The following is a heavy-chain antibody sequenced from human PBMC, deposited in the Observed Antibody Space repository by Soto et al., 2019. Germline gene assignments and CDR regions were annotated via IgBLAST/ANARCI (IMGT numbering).Heavy chain of an antibody. CDR2: VSHDGRNT. V-gene: IGHV3-30*18. Sequence: VQLVESGGGVVQPGRSLRLSCAASGFTFSDYAMHWVRQAPGKGLEWVAVVSHDGRNTHYADSVKGRFTISRDSSKNTVSLERTGLRAEDTAVYYCGKGGRQWLVTSDFNYWGQGALVTVSS. CDR3: GKGGRQWLVTSDFNY. CDR1: GFTFSDYA. D-gene: IGHD6-19*01. J-gene: IGHJ4*02.